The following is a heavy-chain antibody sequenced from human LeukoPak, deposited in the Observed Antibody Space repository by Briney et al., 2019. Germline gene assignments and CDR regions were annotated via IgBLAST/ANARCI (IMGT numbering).Heavy chain of an antibody. J-gene: IGHJ6*02. Sequence: GESLKISCKGSGYRFSNYWIAWVRQMPGEGLEWMGIIYPGDSDTRYSPSFQGQVTISADRSIDTAYLQWSSLMASDTGMYFCARHSCSGASCYSGYSYYYYNMDVWGQGTTVTVSS. CDR2: IYPGDSDT. CDR3: ARHSCSGASCYSGYSYYYYNMDV. D-gene: IGHD2-15*01. V-gene: IGHV5-51*01. CDR1: GYRFSNYW.